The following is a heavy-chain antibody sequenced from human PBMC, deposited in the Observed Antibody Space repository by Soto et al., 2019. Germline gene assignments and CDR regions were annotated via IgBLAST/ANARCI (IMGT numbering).Heavy chain of an antibody. CDR1: GFSFRSYG. CDR2: ISYDVSNL. D-gene: IGHD1-26*01. V-gene: IGHV3-30*18. CDR3: AKDLFSGGSYPNWFDP. Sequence: GGFLRLSCEASGFSFRSYGLHWVRQAPGKGLEWIGLISYDVSNLFYVDSVRGRFTISRDNSNNTLYLQMTSLRVEDTAVYYCAKDLFSGGSYPNWFDPWGHGTLVTVSS. J-gene: IGHJ5*02.